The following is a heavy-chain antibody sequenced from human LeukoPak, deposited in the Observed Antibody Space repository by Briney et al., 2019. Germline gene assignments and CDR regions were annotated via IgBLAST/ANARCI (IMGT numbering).Heavy chain of an antibody. Sequence: GGSLRLSCAASGFTFSSYGMHWVRQAPGQGLEWMGWIDPNSGGTNYAQKFQGRVTVTRDTSISTAYMELSRLKSDDTAVYYCAKWRGYSSGWSGPFDDWGQGTLVTVSS. V-gene: IGHV1-2*02. CDR3: AKWRGYSSGWSGPFDD. CDR2: IDPNSGGT. J-gene: IGHJ4*01. CDR1: GFTFSSYG. D-gene: IGHD6-19*01.